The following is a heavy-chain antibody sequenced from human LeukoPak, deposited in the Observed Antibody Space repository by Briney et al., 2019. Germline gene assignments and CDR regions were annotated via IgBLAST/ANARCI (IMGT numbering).Heavy chain of an antibody. J-gene: IGHJ4*02. CDR3: ARVHPYCSRTSCYFL. V-gene: IGHV1-18*01. CDR1: GYTFTSYG. D-gene: IGHD2-2*01. Sequence: GASVKVSCKASGYTFTSYGINWVRQAPGQGLEWMGWISAYNGNTNYPQKLQGRVTMTTDTSTSTAYMELRSLGSDDTAVYYCARVHPYCSRTSCYFLWGQGHLVTVSS. CDR2: ISAYNGNT.